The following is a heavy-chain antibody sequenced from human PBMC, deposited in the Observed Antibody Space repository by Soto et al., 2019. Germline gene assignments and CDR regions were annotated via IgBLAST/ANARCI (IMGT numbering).Heavy chain of an antibody. CDR2: INHSGST. CDR3: ASDKITGLFDY. D-gene: IGHD2-8*02. Sequence: QVQLQQWGAGLLKPSETLSLTCAVYGGSFSGYYWTWIRQPPGTGLEWIGEINHSGSTNYNPSLMIRITISVDSSKNQFSLKLTSVTAANTAVYYCASDKITGLFDYWGQGTLVTVSS. J-gene: IGHJ4*02. CDR1: GGSFSGYY. V-gene: IGHV4-34*01.